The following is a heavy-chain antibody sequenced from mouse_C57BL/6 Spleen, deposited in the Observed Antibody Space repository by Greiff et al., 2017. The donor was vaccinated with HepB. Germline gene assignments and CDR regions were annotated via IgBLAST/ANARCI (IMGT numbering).Heavy chain of an antibody. J-gene: IGHJ3*01. D-gene: IGHD1-1*01. Sequence: VQLQQSGPVLVKPGASVKMSCKASGYTFTDYYMNWVKQSHGKSLEWIGVINPYNGGTSYNQKFKGKATLTVDKSSSTAYMELNSLTSEDSAVYYCARDNNWFAYWGQGTLVTVSA. V-gene: IGHV1-19*01. CDR1: GYTFTDYY. CDR2: INPYNGGT. CDR3: ARDNNWFAY.